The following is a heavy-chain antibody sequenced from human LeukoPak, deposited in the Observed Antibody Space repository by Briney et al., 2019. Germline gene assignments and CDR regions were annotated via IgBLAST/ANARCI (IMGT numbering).Heavy chain of an antibody. Sequence: ASAKVSCKASGYTFTGYYMHWVRQAPAQGLEWMGWINPNSGGTNYAQKFQGRVTMTRDTSISTAYMELSMLRSDDTAVYYCARDLWYYYGMDAWGQGTTVTVSS. CDR3: ARDLWYYYGMDA. CDR2: INPNSGGT. CDR1: GYTFTGYY. V-gene: IGHV1-2*02. J-gene: IGHJ6*02.